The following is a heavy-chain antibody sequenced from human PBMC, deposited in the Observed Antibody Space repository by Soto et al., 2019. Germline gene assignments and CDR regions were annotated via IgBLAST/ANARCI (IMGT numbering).Heavy chain of an antibody. J-gene: IGHJ6*02. CDR1: GGTFSSCA. V-gene: IGHV1-69*13. CDR3: ASGFPDIVLVPAARGGPPYYYYGMDV. Sequence: GASVKVSCKASGGTFSSCAISWVRQAPGQGLEWMGGIIPIFGTANYAQKFQGRVTITADESTSTAYMELSSLRSEDTAVYYCASGFPDIVLVPAARGGPPYYYYGMDVWGQGTTVTVSS. D-gene: IGHD2-2*01. CDR2: IIPIFGTA.